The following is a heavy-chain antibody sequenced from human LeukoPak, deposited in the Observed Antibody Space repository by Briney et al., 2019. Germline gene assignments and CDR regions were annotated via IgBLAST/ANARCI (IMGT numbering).Heavy chain of an antibody. CDR1: GGSISSSNW. J-gene: IGHJ4*02. CDR3: ASANKDDFWSGYYHYFDY. V-gene: IGHV4-4*02. D-gene: IGHD3-3*01. Sequence: SETLSLTCAVSGGSISSSNWWSWIRQPPGKGLEWIGEINHSGGTNYNPSLKSRVTISVDTSKNQFSLKLSSVTAADTAVYYCASANKDDFWSGYYHYFDYWGQGTLVTVSS. CDR2: INHSGGT.